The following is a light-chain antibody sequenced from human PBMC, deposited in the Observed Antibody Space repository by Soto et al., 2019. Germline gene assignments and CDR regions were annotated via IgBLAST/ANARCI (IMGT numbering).Light chain of an antibody. J-gene: IGKJ1*01. Sequence: DLQMTQSPSSLTASVGDGVTITCRASQDIVTYLNWYQQKPGKAPKLVIYGTSKLQPGVPSRFSGSGSGTEFTLTISSLQPEDFETYFCQQSFTAPYTFGQGTRVALK. CDR3: QQSFTAPYT. CDR2: GTS. CDR1: QDIVTY. V-gene: IGKV1-39*01.